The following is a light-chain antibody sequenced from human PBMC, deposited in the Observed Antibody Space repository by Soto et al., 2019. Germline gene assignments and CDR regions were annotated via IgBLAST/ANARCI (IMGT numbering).Light chain of an antibody. CDR1: SSDIGSYNL. CDR2: EVS. V-gene: IGLV2-23*02. CDR3: CSYAGGRTFVV. J-gene: IGLJ3*02. Sequence: QSALSQPASVSGSPGQSVTISCTGTSSDIGSYNLVSWYHHHPGQAPKLVIYEVSKRPSVDSNRFSGSKSGNTASLTIAGLQPEDEGEYYCCSYAGGRTFVVFGGGTKLTVL.